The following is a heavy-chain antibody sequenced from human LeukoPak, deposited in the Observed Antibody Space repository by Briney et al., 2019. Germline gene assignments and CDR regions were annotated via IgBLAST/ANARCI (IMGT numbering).Heavy chain of an antibody. Sequence: RAGGSLRLSCAASGFTFSDYYMSWIRQAPGKGLEWVSYISSSSDYTNYADSVKGPFTISRDNAKNSLYLQPNSLRVEDTAVYYCARGGGSNYFDHWGQGTLVTVSS. D-gene: IGHD3-16*01. CDR2: ISSSSDYT. CDR1: GFTFSDYY. J-gene: IGHJ4*02. V-gene: IGHV3-11*05. CDR3: ARGGGSNYFDH.